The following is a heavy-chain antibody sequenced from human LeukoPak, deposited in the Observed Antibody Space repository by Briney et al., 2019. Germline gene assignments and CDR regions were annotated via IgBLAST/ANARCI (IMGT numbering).Heavy chain of an antibody. D-gene: IGHD2-21*01. CDR2: VSYDGSKK. V-gene: IGHV3-30*01. Sequence: GRSLRLSCAASGFTFSSYAMHWVRQAPGKGLEWVVFVSYDGSKKYYADSVKGRSTISRDNSKNTLYLQMNSLRAEDTAVYYCAREGEGYYNYYYMDVWGKGTTVTVSS. CDR3: AREGEGYYNYYYMDV. J-gene: IGHJ6*03. CDR1: GFTFSSYA.